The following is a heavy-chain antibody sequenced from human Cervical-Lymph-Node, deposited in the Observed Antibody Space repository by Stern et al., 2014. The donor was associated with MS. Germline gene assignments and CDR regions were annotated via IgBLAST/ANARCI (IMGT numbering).Heavy chain of an antibody. D-gene: IGHD2-2*01. V-gene: IGHV4-31*03. CDR3: ARKGAIVPAAIENWFDS. CDR1: GGSISTGGYF. J-gene: IGHJ5*01. Sequence: VQLVESGPGLVKPSQTLSLICTVSGGSISTGGYFWSWIRQHPGKGLEWIGFIYHSGSTYYNPSLKSRVPISLDTSKNQFSLNLSSVTAADTAVYYCARKGAIVPAAIENWFDSWGQGTLVTVSS. CDR2: IYHSGST.